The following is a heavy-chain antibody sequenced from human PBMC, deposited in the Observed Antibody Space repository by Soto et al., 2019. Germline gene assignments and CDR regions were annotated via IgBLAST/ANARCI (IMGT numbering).Heavy chain of an antibody. CDR3: ARLQGYCTNGVCSYVPNYVMAV. V-gene: IGHV1-18*01. D-gene: IGHD2-8*01. CDR2: ISAYNGNT. CDR1: GYTFTSYG. J-gene: IGHJ6*02. Sequence: PGPSVKVSCKASGYTFTSYGISWVRQAPGQGLEWMGWISAYNGNTNYAQKLQGRVTMTTDTSTSTAYMELRSLRSDDTAVYYCARLQGYCTNGVCSYVPNYVMAVWGQGTTVTVSS.